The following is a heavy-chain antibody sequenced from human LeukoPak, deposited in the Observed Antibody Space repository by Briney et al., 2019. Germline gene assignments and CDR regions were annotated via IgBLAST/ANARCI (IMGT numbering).Heavy chain of an antibody. V-gene: IGHV3-23*01. D-gene: IGHD5-12*01. CDR2: LSNSGGSGGTT. Sequence: GGSLRLSCAASGFTFSTYAMSWVRQAPGKGLEWVSALSNSGGSGGTTYFADSVKGRFSISRDNSKSTLYLQLSSLTAEDTAVYYCAKGGYDYVEMGYFDYWGQGTLVTVSS. CDR3: AKGGYDYVEMGYFDY. CDR1: GFTFSTYA. J-gene: IGHJ4*02.